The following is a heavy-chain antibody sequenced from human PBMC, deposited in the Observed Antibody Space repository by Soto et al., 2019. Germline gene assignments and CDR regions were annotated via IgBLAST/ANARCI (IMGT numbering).Heavy chain of an antibody. J-gene: IGHJ4*02. V-gene: IGHV3-11*01. D-gene: IGHD3-10*01. CDR3: ASDPYYYASGF. CDR2: ISGDATTT. Sequence: QVQLVESGGGLVEPGGSLRLSCAASGFRFSDHYMTWIRQAPGKGREWVSKISGDATTTYYADSVKVRFNVSRDNAKNSVYLQMNSLRAEDTAVYYCASDPYYYASGFWGQGTLVTVSS. CDR1: GFRFSDHY.